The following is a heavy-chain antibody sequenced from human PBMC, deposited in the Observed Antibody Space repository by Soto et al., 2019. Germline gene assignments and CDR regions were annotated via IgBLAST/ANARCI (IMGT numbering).Heavy chain of an antibody. J-gene: IGHJ6*01. CDR1: GFTFSSYA. CDR3: AKESVLWFGELLYSTGMDV. D-gene: IGHD3-10*01. V-gene: IGHV3-23*01. CDR2: ISGSGGST. Sequence: GGSLRLSCAASGFTFSSYAMSWVRQAPGKGLEWVSAISGSGGSTYYADSVKGRFTISRDNSKNTLYLQMNSLRAEDTAVYYCAKESVLWFGELLYSTGMDVWGQGTTVTVYS.